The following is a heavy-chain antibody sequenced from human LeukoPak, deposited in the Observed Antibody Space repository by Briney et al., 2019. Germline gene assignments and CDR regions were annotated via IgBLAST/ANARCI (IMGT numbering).Heavy chain of an antibody. D-gene: IGHD6-19*01. CDR1: GYTFPDYY. J-gene: IGHJ4*02. Sequence: ASVKVSCKASGYTFPDYYMHWVRQAPGQGLEWLGWISPNSGGTNYAQKFQGRVTMTRDTSIGTTYMELSRLTSDDTAVYYCARPMVPSTITVAADFDYWGQGTLVTVSS. V-gene: IGHV1-2*02. CDR3: ARPMVPSTITVAADFDY. CDR2: ISPNSGGT.